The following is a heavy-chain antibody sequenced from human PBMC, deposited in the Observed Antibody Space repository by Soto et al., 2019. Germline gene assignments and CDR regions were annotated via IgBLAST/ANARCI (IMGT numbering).Heavy chain of an antibody. J-gene: IGHJ6*02. Sequence: SETLSLTCTVSGGSISSSSYYWGWIRQPPGKGLEWIGSIYYSGSTYYNPSLKSRVTISVDTSKNQFSLKLSSVTAADTAVYYCAAGSDYGYYYYGMDVWGQGTTVTV. V-gene: IGHV4-39*01. D-gene: IGHD4-17*01. CDR2: IYYSGST. CDR1: GGSISSSSYY. CDR3: AAGSDYGYYYYGMDV.